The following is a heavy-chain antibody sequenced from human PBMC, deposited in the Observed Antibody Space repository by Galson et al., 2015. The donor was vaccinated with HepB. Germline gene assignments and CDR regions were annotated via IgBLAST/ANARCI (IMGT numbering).Heavy chain of an antibody. CDR2: ISYDGSNK. J-gene: IGHJ4*02. V-gene: IGHV3-30*04. Sequence: SLRLSCAASGFTFSSYAMHWVRQAPGKGLEWVAAISYDGSNKYYADSVKGRFTISRDNSKNTLYLQMNSLRAEDTAVYYCARTTLPGGCSSTSCYASQLNYWGQGTLVTVSS. D-gene: IGHD2-2*01. CDR1: GFTFSSYA. CDR3: ARTTLPGGCSSTSCYASQLNY.